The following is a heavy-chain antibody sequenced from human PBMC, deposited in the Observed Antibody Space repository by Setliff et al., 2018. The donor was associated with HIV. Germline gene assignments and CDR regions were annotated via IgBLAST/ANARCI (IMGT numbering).Heavy chain of an antibody. D-gene: IGHD1-7*01. V-gene: IGHV3-53*01. CDR1: GFTLSSNH. J-gene: IGHJ6*03. CDR2: IYNDGRT. Sequence: LRLSCAASGFTLSSNHMTWVRQAPGKGLEWVSFIYNDGRTFYADSVKGLFTISRDNSKNMMYLQMNGLRPEDTAVYYCTRDYAYDWNSVMDVWGKGTTVTVSS. CDR3: TRDYAYDWNSVMDV.